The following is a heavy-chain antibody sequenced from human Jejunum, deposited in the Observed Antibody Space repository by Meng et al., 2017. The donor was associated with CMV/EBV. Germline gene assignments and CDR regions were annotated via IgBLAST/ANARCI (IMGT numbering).Heavy chain of an antibody. CDR3: VREGFCSTTSCFRPYGMDV. CDR2: INPKSGGT. CDR1: GYY. V-gene: IGHV1-2*02. J-gene: IGHJ6*02. D-gene: IGHD2-2*01. Sequence: GYYMHWVRQAPGQGLEWMAWINPKSGGTTYAQKFQGRVTMTRDTSISTAYMELSRLRSDDTAMYYCVREGFCSTTSCFRPYGMDVWGQGTTVTVSS.